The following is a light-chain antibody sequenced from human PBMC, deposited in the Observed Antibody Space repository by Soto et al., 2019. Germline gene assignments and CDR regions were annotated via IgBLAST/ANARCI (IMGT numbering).Light chain of an antibody. CDR1: QDISNY. CDR2: AAS. V-gene: IGKV1-39*01. J-gene: IGKJ2*01. CDR3: QQSYSTYMYT. Sequence: DIPMTQSPSSLSASVGDRVTITCQASQDISNYLNWYQQKPGKAPKLLIYAASSLQSGVPSRFSGSGSGTDFTLTISSLQPEDFATYYCQQSYSTYMYTFGQGTKLEIK.